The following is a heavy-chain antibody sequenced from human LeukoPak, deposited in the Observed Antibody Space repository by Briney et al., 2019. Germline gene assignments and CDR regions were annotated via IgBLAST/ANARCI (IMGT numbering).Heavy chain of an antibody. CDR2: IKQDGSEK. V-gene: IGHV3-7*01. CDR3: ARHRSGGSQDDAFDI. J-gene: IGHJ3*02. D-gene: IGHD2-15*01. CDR1: EFTFSTYW. Sequence: HAGGSLRLSCAASEFTFSTYWMSWVRQAPGKGVEWVADIKQDGSEKYYVDSVKGRFTISRQNAKNSLFLQMNSLRAEDTAVYYCARHRSGGSQDDAFDIWGQGTMVTVSS.